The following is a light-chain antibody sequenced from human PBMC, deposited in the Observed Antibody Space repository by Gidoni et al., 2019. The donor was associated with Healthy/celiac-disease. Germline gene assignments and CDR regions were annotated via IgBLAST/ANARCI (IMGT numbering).Light chain of an antibody. CDR3: CSYAGSSTPRV. CDR2: EGS. J-gene: IGLJ3*02. Sequence: QSALTQPASVSGSPGPSITISCTGTSSDVGSYNLVSWYQQHPGKAPKLMIYEGSKRPSGVSNRVSGSKSGNTASLTISGLQAEDEADYYCCSYAGSSTPRVFGGGTKLTVL. V-gene: IGLV2-23*01. CDR1: SSDVGSYNL.